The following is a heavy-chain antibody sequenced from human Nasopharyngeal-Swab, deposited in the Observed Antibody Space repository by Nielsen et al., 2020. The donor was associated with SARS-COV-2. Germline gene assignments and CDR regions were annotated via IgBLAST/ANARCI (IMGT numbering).Heavy chain of an antibody. Sequence: SVKVSCKASGGTFSSYAISGVRQAPGQGLEWMGGIIPIFGTANYAQKFQGRVTITADESTSTAYMELSSLRSEDTAVYYCASSGHYDSSDYYVDYWGQGTLVTVSS. CDR3: ASSGHYDSSDYYVDY. D-gene: IGHD3-22*01. J-gene: IGHJ4*02. CDR1: GGTFSSYA. CDR2: IIPIFGTA. V-gene: IGHV1-69*13.